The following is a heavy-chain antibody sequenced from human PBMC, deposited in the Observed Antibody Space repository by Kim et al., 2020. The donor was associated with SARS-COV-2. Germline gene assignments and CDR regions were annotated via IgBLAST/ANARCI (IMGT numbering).Heavy chain of an antibody. CDR1: GYTFTGYY. D-gene: IGHD2-2*01. Sequence: ASVKVSCKASGYTFTGYYMHWVRQAPGQGLEWMGWINPNSGGTNYAQKFQGRVTMTRDTSISTAYMELSRLRSDDTAVYYCARTRALITHYHCSSTSCRKNWFDPWGQGTLVTVSS. CDR2: INPNSGGT. J-gene: IGHJ5*02. CDR3: ARTRALITHYHCSSTSCRKNWFDP. V-gene: IGHV1-2*02.